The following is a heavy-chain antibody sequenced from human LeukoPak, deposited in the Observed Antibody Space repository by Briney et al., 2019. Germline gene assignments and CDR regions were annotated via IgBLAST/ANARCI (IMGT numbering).Heavy chain of an antibody. V-gene: IGHV1-69*01. D-gene: IGHD3-22*01. CDR1: GGTFSSYA. CDR3: ARALRSTTYYYDSSGYFDY. J-gene: IGHJ4*02. Sequence: ASVKVSCKASGGTFSSYAISWVRQAPGQGLEWMGGIIPIFGTANYAQKFQGRVTITADESTSTAYMELSSLRPEDTAVYYCARALRSTTYYYDSSGYFDYWGQGTLVTVSS. CDR2: IIPIFGTA.